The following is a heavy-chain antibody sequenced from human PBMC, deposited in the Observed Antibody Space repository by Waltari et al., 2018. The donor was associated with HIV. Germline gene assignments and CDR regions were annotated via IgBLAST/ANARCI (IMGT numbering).Heavy chain of an antibody. J-gene: IGHJ4*02. Sequence: EVQLVESGGGLVQPGGSLRLSCAASGFTFRNHWMTWVRQDPGEGLDGLANINPDGSETYHVDSAKGRFTISRDNAKNSLYLQMNSLRVEDTAVYYCARAGGAWNRFDYWGQGTLVTVSS. CDR2: INPDGSET. CDR1: GFTFRNHW. V-gene: IGHV3-7*01. CDR3: ARAGGAWNRFDY. D-gene: IGHD1-1*01.